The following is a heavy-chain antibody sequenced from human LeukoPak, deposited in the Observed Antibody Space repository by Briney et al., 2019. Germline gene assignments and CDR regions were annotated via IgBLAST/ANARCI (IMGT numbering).Heavy chain of an antibody. V-gene: IGHV3-23*01. CDR3: ARGRGGDYVPSRFDY. CDR1: GFTFSSYA. CDR2: ISGSGGST. J-gene: IGHJ4*02. Sequence: GGSLRLSCAASGFTFSSYAMSWVRQAPGKGLEWVSAISGSGGSTYYADSVKGRFTISRDNTKNTLYLQMNSLRAEDTALYYCARGRGGDYVPSRFDYWGQGTLVTVSS. D-gene: IGHD4-17*01.